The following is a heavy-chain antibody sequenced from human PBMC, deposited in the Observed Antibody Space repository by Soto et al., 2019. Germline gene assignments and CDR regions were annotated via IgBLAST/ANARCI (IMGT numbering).Heavy chain of an antibody. CDR3: ASDRFRGTYYLRGVTYFFEE. J-gene: IGHJ4*02. CDR2: IKQDESEK. D-gene: IGHD1-26*01. V-gene: IGHV3-7*03. Sequence: PGGSLRLSCVTYGLTFTDYWMSWVRQAPGKGLEWVANIKQDESEKNYLDSVKGRFTISRDNAKNSLYQQMNSLRAEDTAVYYCASDRFRGTYYLRGVTYFFEEWGQGAPVTVSS. CDR1: GLTFTDYW.